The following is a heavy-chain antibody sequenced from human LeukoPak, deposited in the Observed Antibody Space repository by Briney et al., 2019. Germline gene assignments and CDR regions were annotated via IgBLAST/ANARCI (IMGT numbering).Heavy chain of an antibody. Sequence: GGSLRLSCAASGFTFSSYAMSWARQAPGKGPEWVSAISGSGGSTYYADSVKGRFTISRDNSKNTLYLQMNSLRAEDTAVYYCAKGTILTGYYTGGFDYWGQGTLVTVSS. CDR2: ISGSGGST. J-gene: IGHJ4*02. D-gene: IGHD3-9*01. V-gene: IGHV3-23*01. CDR3: AKGTILTGYYTGGFDY. CDR1: GFTFSSYA.